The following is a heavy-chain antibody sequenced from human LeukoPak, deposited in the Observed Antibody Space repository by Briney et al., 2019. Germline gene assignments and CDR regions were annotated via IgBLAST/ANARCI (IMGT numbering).Heavy chain of an antibody. CDR2: ISYDGSDK. CDR3: ARDPAAAMALYYFDY. J-gene: IGHJ4*02. CDR1: GFTFSNYW. D-gene: IGHD5-18*01. V-gene: IGHV3-30-3*01. Sequence: PGGSLRLSCAASGFTFSNYWMSWVRQAPGKGLEWVAVISYDGSDKYYADSVKGRFTISRDNSKNTLYLQMNSLRAEDTAVYYCARDPAAAMALYYFDYWGQGTLVTVSS.